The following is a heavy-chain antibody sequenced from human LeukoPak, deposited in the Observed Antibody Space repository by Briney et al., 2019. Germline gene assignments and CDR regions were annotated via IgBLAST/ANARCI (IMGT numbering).Heavy chain of an antibody. V-gene: IGHV4-59*01. Sequence: SETLSLTCTVPGGSISSYYWSWIRQPPGKGLEWIGYIYYSGSTKYNPSLKSRVTISVDTSKNQFSLKLSSVTAADTAVYYCARDLNHYYDSSGPIWGQGTMVTVSS. CDR3: ARDLNHYYDSSGPI. J-gene: IGHJ3*02. CDR1: GGSISSYY. D-gene: IGHD3-22*01. CDR2: IYYSGST.